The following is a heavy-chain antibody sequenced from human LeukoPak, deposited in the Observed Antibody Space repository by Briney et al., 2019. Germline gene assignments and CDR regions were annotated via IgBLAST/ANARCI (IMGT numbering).Heavy chain of an antibody. Sequence: GGSLRLSCAASGFTFSSYWMSWVRQAPGKGLEWVANIKQDGSEKYYVDSVKGRFTISRDNAKNSLYLQMNSLRAEDTAVYYCARERVSRRDYYYYYMDVWGKGTTVTVSS. V-gene: IGHV3-7*01. CDR3: ARERVSRRDYYYYYMDV. CDR1: GFTFSSYW. CDR2: IKQDGSEK. D-gene: IGHD6-13*01. J-gene: IGHJ6*03.